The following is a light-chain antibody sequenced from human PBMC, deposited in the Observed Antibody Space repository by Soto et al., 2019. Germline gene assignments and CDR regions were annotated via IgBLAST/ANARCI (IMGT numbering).Light chain of an antibody. CDR2: DAS. V-gene: IGKV1-5*01. J-gene: IGKJ1*01. Sequence: DIQMTQSPSTLSPSVGDRVTITCRASQSISSWLAWYQQKPGKAPKLLIYDASSLESGVPSRFSGSGSGTEFTLTISSLQPDDFATYYCQQYHTYSTFGQGTKVDNK. CDR1: QSISSW. CDR3: QQYHTYST.